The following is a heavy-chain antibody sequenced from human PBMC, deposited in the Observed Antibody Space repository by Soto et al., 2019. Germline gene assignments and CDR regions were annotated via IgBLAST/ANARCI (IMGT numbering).Heavy chain of an antibody. V-gene: IGHV5-10-1*01. CDR1: GYTFTNDC. J-gene: IGHJ4*02. D-gene: IGHD2-15*01. CDR3: ARGRWYFDY. Sequence: GESLKISCNGSGYTFTNDCITLVRQMPGKGLEWMGRMDPSDSYINYNPSFEGHVTISLDKSINTAYLQWYSLKASDTAMYYCARGRWYFDYWGQGVPVTVSS. CDR2: MDPSDSYI.